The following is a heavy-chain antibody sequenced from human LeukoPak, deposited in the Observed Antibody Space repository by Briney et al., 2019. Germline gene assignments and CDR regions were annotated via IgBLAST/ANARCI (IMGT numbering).Heavy chain of an antibody. CDR3: AGDQLALIALNI. D-gene: IGHD1-1*01. V-gene: IGHV4-59*11. CDR2: ISYIGST. Sequence: PSETLCLTCTVSGGSMSSHYWSWVRQPPGKGLEWLGYISYIGSTNYSPSLKSRVTISVDTSKNQFSLRLSTVTAADTAVYFCAGDQLALIALNIWGQGTMVSVSS. J-gene: IGHJ3*02. CDR1: GGSMSSHY.